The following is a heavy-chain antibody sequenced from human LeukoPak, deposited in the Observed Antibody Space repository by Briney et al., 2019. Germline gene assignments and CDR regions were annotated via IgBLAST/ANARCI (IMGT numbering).Heavy chain of an antibody. V-gene: IGHV3-53*01. CDR1: GFTVSSNY. J-gene: IGHJ4*02. CDR3: ARVGYGDYVRYFDY. Sequence: PGGSLRLSCAASGFTVSSNYMSWVRQAPGKGREWVSVIFSGGSTYYADSVKGRFTISRDNSKNTLYLQMNSLRAEDTAVYYCARVGYGDYVRYFDYWGQGTLVTVSS. D-gene: IGHD4-17*01. CDR2: IFSGGST.